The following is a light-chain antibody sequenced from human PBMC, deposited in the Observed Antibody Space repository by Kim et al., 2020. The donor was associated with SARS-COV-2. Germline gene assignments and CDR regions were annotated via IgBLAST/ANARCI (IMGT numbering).Light chain of an antibody. Sequence: GQSITISCTGTGSDVGGYNYVSWYQQHPGEAPKLMIYDVSKRPSGVSNRFSGSKSGNTASLTISGLQAEDEADYYCSSYTSSSTWVFGGGTQLTVL. CDR3: SSYTSSSTWV. J-gene: IGLJ3*02. CDR2: DVS. V-gene: IGLV2-14*04. CDR1: GSDVGGYNY.